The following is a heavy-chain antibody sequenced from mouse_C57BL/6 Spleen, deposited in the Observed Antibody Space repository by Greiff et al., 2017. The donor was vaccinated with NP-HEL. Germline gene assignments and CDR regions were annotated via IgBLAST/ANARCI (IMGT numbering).Heavy chain of an antibody. CDR1: GYTFTDYY. CDR2: INPNNGGT. V-gene: IGHV1-26*01. CDR3: ARTTVVARRMDY. Sequence: EVQLQQSGPELVKPGASVKISCKASGYTFTDYYMNWVKQSHGKSLEWIGDINPNNGGTSYNQKFKGKATLTVDKSSSTAYMELRSLTSEDSAVYYCARTTVVARRMDYWGQGTSVTVSS. D-gene: IGHD1-1*01. J-gene: IGHJ4*01.